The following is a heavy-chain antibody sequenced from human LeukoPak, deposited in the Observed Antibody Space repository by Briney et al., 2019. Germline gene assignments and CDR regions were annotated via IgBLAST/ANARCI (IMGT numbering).Heavy chain of an antibody. J-gene: IGHJ4*02. CDR2: ISWNSGSI. CDR3: AKASKWLLLRGSTFDY. D-gene: IGHD3-22*01. Sequence: GGSLRLSCAASGFTFDDYAMHWVRQAPGKGLEWVSGISWNSGSIGYADSVKGRFTISRDNAKNSLYLQMNSLRAEDTALYYCAKASKWLLLRGSTFDYWGQGTLVTVSS. V-gene: IGHV3-9*01. CDR1: GFTFDDYA.